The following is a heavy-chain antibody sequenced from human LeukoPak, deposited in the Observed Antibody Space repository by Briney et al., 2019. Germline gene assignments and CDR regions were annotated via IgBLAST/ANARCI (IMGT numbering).Heavy chain of an antibody. CDR3: ARELSASYSFYYYGMDV. V-gene: IGHV3-48*03. Sequence: GGSLRLSCAASGFTFNSHEMNWVRQAPGKGLEWLSYISSSGSSVNYADSVKGRFTVSRDNAKNSLYLQMRGLTVEDTAIYYCARELSASYSFYYYGMDVWGQGPTVTVSS. J-gene: IGHJ6*02. CDR1: GFTFNSHE. CDR2: ISSSGSSV. D-gene: IGHD1-26*01.